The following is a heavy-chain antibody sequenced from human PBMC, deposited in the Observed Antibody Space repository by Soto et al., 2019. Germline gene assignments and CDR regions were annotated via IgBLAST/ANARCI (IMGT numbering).Heavy chain of an antibody. V-gene: IGHV1-69*01. D-gene: IGHD6-19*01. J-gene: IGHJ4*02. Sequence: QVQLEQSGAEVKQPGSSVKVSCKTSGGTFSTYAINWVRQAPGQGLEWMGEIITLFGTADYSQKFQGRVTITADESTSTAYMELSSLRSDDTAVYFCARPKGTYSSGYYYFDFWGQGTLVTVSS. CDR3: ARPKGTYSSGYYYFDF. CDR1: GGTFSTYA. CDR2: IITLFGTA.